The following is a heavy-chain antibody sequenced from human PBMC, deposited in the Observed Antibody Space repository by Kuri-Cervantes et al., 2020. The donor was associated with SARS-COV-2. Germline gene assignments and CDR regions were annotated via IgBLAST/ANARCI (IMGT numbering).Heavy chain of an antibody. V-gene: IGHV3-23*01. J-gene: IGHJ4*02. CDR2: ISGSGGST. CDR1: GFTFSSYA. Sequence: GGSLRLSCAASGFTFSSYAMSWVRQAPGEGLEWVSAISGSGGSTYYADSVKGRFTISRDNSKNTLYLQMNSLRAEDTAVYYCVKGLYCSGGSRRYYFDYWGQGTLVTVSS. CDR3: VKGLYCSGGSRRYYFDY. D-gene: IGHD2-15*01.